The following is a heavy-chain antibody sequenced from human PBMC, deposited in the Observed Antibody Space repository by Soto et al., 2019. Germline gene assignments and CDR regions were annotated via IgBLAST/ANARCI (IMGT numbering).Heavy chain of an antibody. D-gene: IGHD3-9*01. CDR1: GGSFSGYY. J-gene: IGHJ2*01. CDR3: ARESHDILTGPPWVWYFEL. Sequence: QVQLQQWGAGPLRPLETLSLTCGVSGGSFSGYYWAWIRQSPGKGLEGIGEINDRGSINYNPSRTSRVSISVDTSKNHSSLNLRSVTAADTAVYYCARESHDILTGPPWVWYFELWGRGTLVTVSS. CDR2: INDRGSI. V-gene: IGHV4-34*01.